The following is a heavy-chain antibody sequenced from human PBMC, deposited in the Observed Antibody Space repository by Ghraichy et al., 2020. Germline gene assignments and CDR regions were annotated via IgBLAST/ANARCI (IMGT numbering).Heavy chain of an antibody. V-gene: IGHV4-39*01. Sequence: SETLSLTCTVSGGSISSSSYYWGWIRQPPGKGLEWIGSIYYSGSTYYNPSLKSRVTISVDTSKNQFSLKLSSVTAADTAVYYCVACEDIVVVPAAIFDYWGQGTLVTVSS. J-gene: IGHJ4*02. CDR2: IYYSGST. CDR1: GGSISSSSYY. CDR3: VACEDIVVVPAAIFDY. D-gene: IGHD2-2*01.